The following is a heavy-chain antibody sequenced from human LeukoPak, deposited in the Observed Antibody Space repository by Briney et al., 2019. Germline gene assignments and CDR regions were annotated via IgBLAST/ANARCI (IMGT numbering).Heavy chain of an antibody. Sequence: GGSLRLSCAASGFTFSGASLNWVRQASGEGLEWVGRVGSKVDNYATAYAESVKGRFIISREDPKNTAYLQMNSLKTDDTAVYYCSNGHYGLDVWGQGTTVTVSS. CDR1: GFTFSGAS. V-gene: IGHV3-73*01. CDR3: SNGHYGLDV. CDR2: VGSKVDNYAT. J-gene: IGHJ6*02. D-gene: IGHD3/OR15-3a*01.